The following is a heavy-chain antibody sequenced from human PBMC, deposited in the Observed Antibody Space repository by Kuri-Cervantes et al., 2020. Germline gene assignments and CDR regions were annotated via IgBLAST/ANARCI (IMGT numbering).Heavy chain of an antibody. CDR1: GGSISSSSYY. Sequence: SETLSLTCTVSGGSISSSSYYWGWIRQPPGKGLEWFGSIYYSGSTYYNPSLKSRVTISVDTSKNQFSLKLSSVTAADTAVYYCASWGRLGDYYDSSGFPWGQGTLVTVSS. CDR3: ASWGRLGDYYDSSGFP. D-gene: IGHD3-22*01. J-gene: IGHJ5*02. V-gene: IGHV4-39*01. CDR2: IYYSGST.